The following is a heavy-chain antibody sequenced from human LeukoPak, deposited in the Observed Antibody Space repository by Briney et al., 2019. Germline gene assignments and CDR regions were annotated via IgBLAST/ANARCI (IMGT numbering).Heavy chain of an antibody. J-gene: IGHJ5*02. D-gene: IGHD1/OR15-1a*01. CDR3: ARENKGEYRDHNWFDP. CDR2: MKPNSGNT. CDR1: GYTFTSYD. V-gene: IGHV1-8*01. Sequence: GASVKVSCKASGYTFTSYDINWVRQATGQGLEWMGWMKPNSGNTGYAQKFQGRVTMTRNTSISTAYMELSSLRSGDTAVYYCARENKGEYRDHNWFDPWGQGTLVTVSS.